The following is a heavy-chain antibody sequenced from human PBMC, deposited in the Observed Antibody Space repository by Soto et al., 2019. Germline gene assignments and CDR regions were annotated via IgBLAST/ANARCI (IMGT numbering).Heavy chain of an antibody. Sequence: ASVKVSCKASGGTFSSYAISWVRQAPGQGLEWMGGIIPIFGTANYAQKFQGRVTITADESTSTAYMELSSLRSEDTAVYYCARESAYYYDSSGYPVLGDYYYGMDVWGQGTTVTVSS. CDR2: IIPIFGTA. CDR3: ARESAYYYDSSGYPVLGDYYYGMDV. J-gene: IGHJ6*02. V-gene: IGHV1-69*13. CDR1: GGTFSSYA. D-gene: IGHD3-22*01.